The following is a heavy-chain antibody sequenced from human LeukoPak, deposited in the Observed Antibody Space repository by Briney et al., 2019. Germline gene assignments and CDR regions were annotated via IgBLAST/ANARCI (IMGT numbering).Heavy chain of an antibody. D-gene: IGHD3-16*02. V-gene: IGHV3-53*01. CDR1: GVTVSCSN. J-gene: IGHJ3*01. Sequence: GGSLTLSCAASGVTVSCSNFSWGWQGQGQGLERDAIIYNDGGTHYTDSVKGRFTISRDTSRNTLFLQMNSLRVEDSAMYYCVKRLTLGDLSIKGAFALWSQGTMVTVAS. CDR2: IYNDGGT. CDR3: VKRLTLGDLSIKGAFAL.